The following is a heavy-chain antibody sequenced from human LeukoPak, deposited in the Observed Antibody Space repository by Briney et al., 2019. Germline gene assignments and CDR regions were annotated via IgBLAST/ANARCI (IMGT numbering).Heavy chain of an antibody. V-gene: IGHV3-21*01. CDR1: GFTVSSNY. D-gene: IGHD1-26*01. CDR2: ISSSSSYI. Sequence: GGSLRLSCAASGFTVSSNYMNWVRQAPGKGLEWVSSISSSSSYIYYADSVKGRFTISRDNAKNSLYLQMNSLRAEDTAVYYCARDVAQLWELAEVVAFDIWGQGTMVTVSS. CDR3: ARDVAQLWELAEVVAFDI. J-gene: IGHJ3*02.